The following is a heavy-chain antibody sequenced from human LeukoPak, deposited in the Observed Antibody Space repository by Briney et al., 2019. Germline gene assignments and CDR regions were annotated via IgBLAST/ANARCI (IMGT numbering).Heavy chain of an antibody. CDR2: IYYSGST. Sequence: SETLSLTCTVSGGSISSSSYYWGWIRQPPGKGLEWIGSIYYSGSTYYNPSPKSRVTISVDTSKNQFSLKLSSVTAADTAVYYCARTYCSSTSCYAGRWFDPWGQGTLVTVSS. V-gene: IGHV4-39*07. CDR3: ARTYCSSTSCYAGRWFDP. CDR1: GGSISSSSYY. J-gene: IGHJ5*02. D-gene: IGHD2-2*01.